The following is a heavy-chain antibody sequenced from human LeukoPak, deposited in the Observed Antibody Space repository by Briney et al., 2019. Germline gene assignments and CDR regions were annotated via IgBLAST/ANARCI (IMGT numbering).Heavy chain of an antibody. Sequence: PGGPLRLSCAASGFTVSSNYMSWVRKPPGKGLEWVSVINSGGSTNYADSVKGRFAISRDSSKNTLYLQMSSLRAEDTAVYYCARDLFHWGQGTLVTVSS. V-gene: IGHV3-53*01. CDR2: INSGGST. D-gene: IGHD2-21*01. CDR1: GFTVSSNY. J-gene: IGHJ4*02. CDR3: ARDLFH.